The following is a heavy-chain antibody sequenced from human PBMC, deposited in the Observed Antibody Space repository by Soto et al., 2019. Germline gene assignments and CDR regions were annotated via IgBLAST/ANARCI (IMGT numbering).Heavy chain of an antibody. CDR3: ARDSGRSDVVPAAISAIAV. Sequence: YAQNFQGRVTITADKSTSTAYMELSSLRSEDTAVYYCARDSGRSDVVPAAISAIAVWGQGTTVTVSS. V-gene: IGHV1-69*04. J-gene: IGHJ6*02. D-gene: IGHD2-2*01.